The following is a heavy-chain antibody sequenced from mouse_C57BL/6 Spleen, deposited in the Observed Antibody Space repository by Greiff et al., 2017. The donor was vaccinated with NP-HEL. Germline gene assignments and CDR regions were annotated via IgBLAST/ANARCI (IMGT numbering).Heavy chain of an antibody. Sequence: VQLQQSGPELVKPGASVKISCKASGYAFSSSWMNWVKQRPGKGLEWIGRIYPGDGDTNYNGKFKGKATLTADKSSSTAYMQLSSLTSEDSAVYFCARVGREGDFDYWGQGTTLTVSS. CDR3: ARVGREGDFDY. CDR1: GYAFSSSW. CDR2: IYPGDGDT. D-gene: IGHD4-1*01. V-gene: IGHV1-82*01. J-gene: IGHJ2*01.